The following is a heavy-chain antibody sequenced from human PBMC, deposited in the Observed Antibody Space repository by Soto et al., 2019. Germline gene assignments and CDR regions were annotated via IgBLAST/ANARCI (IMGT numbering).Heavy chain of an antibody. V-gene: IGHV4-34*01. CDR3: ASLGSAARRYYYYYGMDV. CDR2: INHSGST. J-gene: IGHJ6*02. CDR1: GGSFSGYY. D-gene: IGHD2-15*01. Sequence: SETLSLTCAVYGGSFSGYYWSWIRQPPGKGLEWIGEINHSGSTNYNPFLKSRVTISVDTSKNQFSLKLSSVTAADTAVYYCASLGSAARRYYYYYGMDVWGQGTTVTVSS.